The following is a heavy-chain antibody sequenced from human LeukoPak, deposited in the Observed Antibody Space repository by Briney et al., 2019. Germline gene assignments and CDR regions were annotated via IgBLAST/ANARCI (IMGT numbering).Heavy chain of an antibody. D-gene: IGHD1-26*01. V-gene: IGHV3-21*01. CDR3: ARTLRPGSPYGYYYGMDV. CDR2: ISSSSTYI. CDR1: GFTFSSYS. J-gene: IGHJ6*02. Sequence: GGSLRLSCAASGFTFSSYSTNWVRQAPGKGLEWVSSISSSSTYIFYADSVKGRFTISRDNAKNSLYLQMNSLRAEDTAVYYCARTLRPGSPYGYYYGMDVWGQGTTVTVSS.